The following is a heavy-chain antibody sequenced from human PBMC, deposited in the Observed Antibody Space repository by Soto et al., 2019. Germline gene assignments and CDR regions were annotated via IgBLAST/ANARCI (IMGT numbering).Heavy chain of an antibody. V-gene: IGHV1-69*13. Sequence: SVKVSCKASGDTFSSYAISWVRQAPGQGLEWMGGIIPIFGTANYAQKFQGRVTITADESTSTAYMELSSLRSEDTAVYYCARDGSSGYYAGLGWFDPWGQGTLVTVSS. CDR2: IIPIFGTA. D-gene: IGHD3-22*01. CDR3: ARDGSSGYYAGLGWFDP. J-gene: IGHJ5*02. CDR1: GDTFSSYA.